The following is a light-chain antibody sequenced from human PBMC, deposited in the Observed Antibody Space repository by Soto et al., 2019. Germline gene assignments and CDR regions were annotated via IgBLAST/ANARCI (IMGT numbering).Light chain of an antibody. CDR2: AAS. CDR3: LQDYNYPRT. V-gene: IGKV1-6*01. Sequence: AIQMTQSPSSLSASVGDRVTITCRASQGIRNDLGWYQQKPGKAPKLLIYAASSLQSGVPSRFSGSGSGTDFTLTISSLQPEDFAPYYCLQDYNYPRTFGQRTKVEIK. J-gene: IGKJ1*01. CDR1: QGIRND.